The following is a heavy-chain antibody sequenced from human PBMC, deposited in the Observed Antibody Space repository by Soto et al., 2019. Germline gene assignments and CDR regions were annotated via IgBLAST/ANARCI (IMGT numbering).Heavy chain of an antibody. D-gene: IGHD3-22*01. J-gene: IGHJ6*02. Sequence: GASVKVSCKASGYTFTGYYMHWVRQAPGQGLEWMGWINPNSGGTNYAQKFQGRVTMTRDTYISTAYMELSRLRSDDTAVYYCARDLNYYDSSGYYYGPYYYYYGMDVWGQGTTVTVS. CDR1: GYTFTGYY. CDR2: INPNSGGT. CDR3: ARDLNYYDSSGYYYGPYYYYYGMDV. V-gene: IGHV1-2*02.